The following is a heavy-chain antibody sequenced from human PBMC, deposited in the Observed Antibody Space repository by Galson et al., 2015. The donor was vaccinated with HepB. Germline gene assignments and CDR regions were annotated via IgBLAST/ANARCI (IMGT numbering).Heavy chain of an antibody. Sequence: PALVKPTQTLTLTCTFSGFSLTTNGMGVGWVRQPPGKALEWLALIHWDDDKRYSPSLKSRLTITKDTSKNQVVLTMTNMDPVDTATYYCAHRGHKGNYVWFDPWGQGTLVTVSS. J-gene: IGHJ5*02. V-gene: IGHV2-5*02. D-gene: IGHD1-7*01. CDR2: IHWDDDK. CDR1: GFSLTTNGMG. CDR3: AHRGHKGNYVWFDP.